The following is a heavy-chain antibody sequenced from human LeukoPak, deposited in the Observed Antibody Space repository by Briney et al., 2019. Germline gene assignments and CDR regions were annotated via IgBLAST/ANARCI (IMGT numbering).Heavy chain of an antibody. CDR1: GGSSSFYY. D-gene: IGHD3-16*02. Sequence: SETLSLTCTVSGGSSSFYYWSWLRQPPGKGLEWIGEINHSGSTNYNPSLKSRVTISVDTSKNQFSLKLSSVTAADTAVYYCAREKGDYVWGSYRFFDYWGQGTLVTVSS. V-gene: IGHV4-34*01. CDR2: INHSGST. J-gene: IGHJ4*02. CDR3: AREKGDYVWGSYRFFDY.